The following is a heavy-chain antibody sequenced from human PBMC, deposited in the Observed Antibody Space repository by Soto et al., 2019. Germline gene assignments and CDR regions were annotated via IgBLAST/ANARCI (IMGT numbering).Heavy chain of an antibody. J-gene: IGHJ4*02. D-gene: IGHD3-10*01. V-gene: IGHV4-59*01. CDR1: GGSISGYY. Sequence: QVQLQESGPGLVKPSETLSLTCTVSGGSISGYYWIWIRQPPGTGLEWMGYVCYSCNTDYNHSLNSRITMTADTPKTQFSLKLSSVTAADTAVYYCVRERSFPVVRGVVTIIDHWGQGTLVTVSS. CDR2: VCYSCNT. CDR3: VRERSFPVVRGVVTIIDH.